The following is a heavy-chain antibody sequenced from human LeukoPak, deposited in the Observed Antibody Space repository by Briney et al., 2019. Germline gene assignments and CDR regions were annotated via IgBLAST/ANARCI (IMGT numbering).Heavy chain of an antibody. J-gene: IGHJ4*02. D-gene: IGHD2-2*01. V-gene: IGHV4-61*01. CDR2: VYYRGTT. Sequence: SEALSLTCTVSGDSVSSTTYYWSWIRQSPGKGLEWIGFVYYRGTTYYNPSLTSRVTISVDTSKNQFSLKLTSVTAADTAVFYCASQTAAGYCFDYWGQGTLVTVSS. CDR1: GDSVSSTTYY. CDR3: ASQTAAGYCFDY.